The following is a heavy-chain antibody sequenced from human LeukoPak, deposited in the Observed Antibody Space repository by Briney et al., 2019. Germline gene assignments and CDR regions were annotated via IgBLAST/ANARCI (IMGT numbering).Heavy chain of an antibody. D-gene: IGHD2-21*02. J-gene: IGHJ4*02. Sequence: SVTLSLTCTVSGGSVSNHTYYWGWIRQPPGKGLEWIGSIYYSGSTYYNPSLKSRVTISVDTSKNQFSLKLSSVTAADTAVYYCARHYCGGDCYRLDYWGQGTLVTVSS. CDR1: GGSVSNHTYY. CDR2: IYYSGST. V-gene: IGHV4-39*01. CDR3: ARHYCGGDCYRLDY.